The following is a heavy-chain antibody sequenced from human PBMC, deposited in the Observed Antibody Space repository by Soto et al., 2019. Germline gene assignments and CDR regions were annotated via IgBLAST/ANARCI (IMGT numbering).Heavy chain of an antibody. Sequence: ASVKVSCKASGYTFTSYYMHWVRQAPGQGLEWMGWISAYNGNTNYAQKLQGRVTMTTDTSTSTAYMELRSLRSDDTAVYYCAREGASSGYSRGAFDIWGQGTMVTVSS. V-gene: IGHV1-18*04. CDR1: GYTFTSYY. CDR2: ISAYNGNT. D-gene: IGHD3-22*01. CDR3: AREGASSGYSRGAFDI. J-gene: IGHJ3*02.